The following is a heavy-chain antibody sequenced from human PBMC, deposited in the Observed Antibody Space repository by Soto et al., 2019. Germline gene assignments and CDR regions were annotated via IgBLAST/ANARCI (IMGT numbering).Heavy chain of an antibody. CDR1: AGSITTSY. J-gene: IGHJ5*02. CDR3: ASSGIVGREVNTWFDP. V-gene: IGHV4-59*01. CDR2: ISYRGST. Sequence: TLTLTCTVSAGSITTSYWSWIRQPLGKALEWIGYISYRGSTNYNPSLKSRLTISIDTSKSQISLKLTSMTTADTAVYYCASSGIVGREVNTWFDPWGQGTLVTVSS. D-gene: IGHD3-22*01.